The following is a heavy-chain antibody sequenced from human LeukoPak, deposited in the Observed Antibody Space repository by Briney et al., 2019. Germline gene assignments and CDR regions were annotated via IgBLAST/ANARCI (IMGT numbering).Heavy chain of an antibody. V-gene: IGHV3-9*01. D-gene: IGHD3-22*01. CDR3: AKAVIDYDSSGYPYLYFDY. Sequence: QPGGSLRLSCAASGFTFDDYAMHWVRQAPGKGLEWVSGISWNSGSIGYADSVKGRFTISRDNAKNSLYLQMNSLRAEDTAFYYCAKAVIDYDSSGYPYLYFDYWGQGTLVTVSS. CDR1: GFTFDDYA. J-gene: IGHJ4*02. CDR2: ISWNSGSI.